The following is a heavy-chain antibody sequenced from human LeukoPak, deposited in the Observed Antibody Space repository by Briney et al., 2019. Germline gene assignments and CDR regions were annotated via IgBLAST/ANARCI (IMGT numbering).Heavy chain of an antibody. CDR3: AIQNQVVAATYDDY. CDR2: ISAYNGNT. CDR1: GYTFTSYG. Sequence: ASVKVSCKASGYTFTSYGISWVRQAPGQGLEWMGWISAYNGNTNYAQRLQGRVTMTTDTSTSTAYMELRSLRSDDTAVYYCAIQNQVVAATYDDYWGQGTLVTVSS. V-gene: IGHV1-18*01. J-gene: IGHJ4*02. D-gene: IGHD2-15*01.